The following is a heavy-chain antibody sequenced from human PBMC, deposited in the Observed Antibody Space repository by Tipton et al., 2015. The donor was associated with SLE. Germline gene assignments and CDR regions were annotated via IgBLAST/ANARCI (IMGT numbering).Heavy chain of an antibody. CDR2: ISGRGGKT. Sequence: SLRLSCAASGFTFSSYAMSWVRQAPGKGLEWVSGISGRGGKTYYADSVKGRFTISRDNSKNTLYLQMNSLRAEDTAVYYCAKEVFGELLYPFDYWGQGTLVTVSS. D-gene: IGHD3-10*02. V-gene: IGHV3-23*01. CDR3: AKEVFGELLYPFDY. CDR1: GFTFSSYA. J-gene: IGHJ4*02.